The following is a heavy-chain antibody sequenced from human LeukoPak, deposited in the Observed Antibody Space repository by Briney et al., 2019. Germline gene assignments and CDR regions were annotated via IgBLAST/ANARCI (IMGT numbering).Heavy chain of an antibody. V-gene: IGHV3-66*01. CDR2: IYNGGGT. D-gene: IGHD3-22*01. CDR3: ATYSSLNRREFQY. Sequence: GGSLRLSCAASGFTVSSNHMSWVRQAPGKGLEWVSVIYNGGGTYYADSVKGRFTISRDNAKNSLYLQMNSLRAEDTAVYYCATYSSLNRREFQYWGQGTLLTVSS. J-gene: IGHJ1*01. CDR1: GFTVSSNH.